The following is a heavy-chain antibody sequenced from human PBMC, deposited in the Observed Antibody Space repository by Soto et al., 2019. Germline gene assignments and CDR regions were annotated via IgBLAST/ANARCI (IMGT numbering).Heavy chain of an antibody. Sequence: EVQLVESGGGLVQPGGSLRLSCAASGFTFSSYWMSWVRQAPGKGLEWVANIKQDGSEKYYVDSVKGRFTISRDNAKNSLYLQMNSLRAEDTAVYYWARDIVVVPALLSYYYGMAVWGQGTTVTVSS. D-gene: IGHD2-2*01. V-gene: IGHV3-7*03. CDR2: IKQDGSEK. J-gene: IGHJ6*02. CDR1: GFTFSSYW. CDR3: ARDIVVVPALLSYYYGMAV.